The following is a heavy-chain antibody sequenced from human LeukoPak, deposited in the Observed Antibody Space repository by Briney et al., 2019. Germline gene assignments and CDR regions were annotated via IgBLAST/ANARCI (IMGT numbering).Heavy chain of an antibody. Sequence: PGGSLRLSCAASGFTFSSYAMSWVRQAPGKGLEWVSALSGSGSNTYYADSVKGRFTISRDNSKNTLYLQMNSLRAEDTAVYYCAKDRRPTTVVTYPSDRGQGTLVTVSS. J-gene: IGHJ4*02. CDR1: GFTFSSYA. V-gene: IGHV3-23*01. CDR3: AKDRRPTTVVTYPSD. D-gene: IGHD4-11*01. CDR2: LSGSGSNT.